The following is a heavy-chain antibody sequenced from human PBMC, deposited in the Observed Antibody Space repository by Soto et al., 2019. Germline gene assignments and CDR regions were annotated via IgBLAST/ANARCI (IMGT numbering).Heavy chain of an antibody. Sequence: ASVKVSCKASGYTFTGYYMYWVRQAPGQGLEWMGWINPNSGGTNYAQKFQGWVTMTRDTSISTAYMELSRLRSDDTAVYYCAREATGGYSGYDLGYAFDIWGQGTMVTVSS. V-gene: IGHV1-2*04. CDR3: AREATGGYSGYDLGYAFDI. CDR1: GYTFTGYY. J-gene: IGHJ3*02. D-gene: IGHD5-12*01. CDR2: INPNSGGT.